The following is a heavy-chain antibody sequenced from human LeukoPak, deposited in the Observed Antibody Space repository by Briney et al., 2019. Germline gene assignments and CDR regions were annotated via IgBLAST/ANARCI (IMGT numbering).Heavy chain of an antibody. Sequence: GGSLRLSCAASGFTFSSYAMTWVRQAPGKGLEWVSVISGSGGTTYYADSVKGRFTISRDNSKNTLYLQMNSLRAEDTAVYYCARSPPVVGAFDAFDIWGQGTMVTVSS. CDR1: GFTFSSYA. D-gene: IGHD3-16*01. CDR2: ISGSGGTT. CDR3: ARSPPVVGAFDAFDI. V-gene: IGHV3-23*01. J-gene: IGHJ3*02.